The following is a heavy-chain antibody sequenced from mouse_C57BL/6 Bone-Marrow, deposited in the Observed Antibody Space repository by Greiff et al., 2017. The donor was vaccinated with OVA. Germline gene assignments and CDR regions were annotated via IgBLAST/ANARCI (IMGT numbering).Heavy chain of an antibody. D-gene: IGHD1-1*01. V-gene: IGHV1-52*01. CDR3: ARNLYYYGSSYLFDY. CDR2: IDPSDSET. J-gene: IGHJ2*01. Sequence: QVQLQQPGAELVRPGSSVKLSCKASGYTFTSYWMHWVKQRPIQGLEWIGNIDPSDSETHYNQKFKDKATLTVDKSSSTAYMQLSSLTSEASAVYYCARNLYYYGSSYLFDYWGQGTTLTVS. CDR1: GYTFTSYW.